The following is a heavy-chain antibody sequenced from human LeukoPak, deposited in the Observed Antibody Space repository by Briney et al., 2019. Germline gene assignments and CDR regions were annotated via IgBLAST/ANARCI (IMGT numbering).Heavy chain of an antibody. V-gene: IGHV3-23*01. J-gene: IGHJ4*02. Sequence: GGSLRLSCAASGFTFSNYAMSWVRQAPGKGLEWVAGISGTGGSTHYADSVKGRFTISRDNSKNTVYLQMRSLRVEHTAVYYCAKVVAGNIDYYFDYWGQGILVAVSS. CDR3: AKVVAGNIDYYFDY. D-gene: IGHD2/OR15-2a*01. CDR1: GFTFSNYA. CDR2: ISGTGGST.